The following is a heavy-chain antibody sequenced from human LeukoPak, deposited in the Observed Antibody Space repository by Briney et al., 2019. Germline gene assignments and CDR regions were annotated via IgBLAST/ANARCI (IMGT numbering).Heavy chain of an antibody. CDR2: ISAYNGNT. CDR3: ARETDSGSYWSISDYYMDV. V-gene: IGHV1-18*01. Sequence: ASVKVSSKASGYTFTSYGISWVRQAPGQGLEWMGWISAYNGNTNYAQKLQGRVTMTTDTSTSTAYMELRSLRSDDTAVYYCARETDSGSYWSISDYYMDVWGKGTTVTVSS. CDR1: GYTFTSYG. J-gene: IGHJ6*03. D-gene: IGHD1-26*01.